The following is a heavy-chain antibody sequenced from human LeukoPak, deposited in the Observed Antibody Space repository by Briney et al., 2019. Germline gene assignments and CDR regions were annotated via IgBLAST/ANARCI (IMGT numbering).Heavy chain of an antibody. CDR3: ARDRTEYSSSDCLDS. D-gene: IGHD6-6*01. V-gene: IGHV4-39*01. Sequence: SETLSLTCTVSGGSISSRNYYWGWIRQPPGKGLEWIGSIYNSGSTYYNPSLKSRVTISVDTSKNELSLKLNSVTAADTAVYYCARDRTEYSSSDCLDSWGQGTLVTVSS. CDR1: GGSISSRNYY. CDR2: IYNSGST. J-gene: IGHJ5*01.